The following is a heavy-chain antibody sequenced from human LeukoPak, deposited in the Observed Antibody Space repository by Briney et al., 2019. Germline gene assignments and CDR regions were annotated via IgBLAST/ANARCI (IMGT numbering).Heavy chain of an antibody. CDR2: LYYMRGA. Sequence: SETLSLTCTVSGGSISGYYWSWSRQPPGKGVEWIGNLYYMRGAWYKSSLKSRVTTSVDTSKNQFSLKLSSVTAADTAVYYCGRGEGESPQPFENFFDYGGQGPLAPVSS. V-gene: IGHV4-59*12. CDR1: GGSISGYY. D-gene: IGHD1-26*01. J-gene: IGHJ4*02. CDR3: GRGEGESPQPFENFFDY.